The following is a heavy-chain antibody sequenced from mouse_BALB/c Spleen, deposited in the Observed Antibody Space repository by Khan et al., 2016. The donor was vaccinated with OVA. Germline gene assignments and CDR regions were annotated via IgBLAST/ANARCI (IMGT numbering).Heavy chain of an antibody. CDR1: GYTFSSYS. CDR2: ISSGGDYT. D-gene: IGHD4-1*01. CDR3: AGHLTGSFAY. V-gene: IGHV5-6*01. Sequence: EVQLQESGGDLVKPGGSLKLSCAASGYTFSSYSMYWVRQTPDKRLEWVASISSGGDYTYYPDSVKGRFTISRDNAKNTLYLQISDLKSEDTAVYYCAGHLTGSFAYWGQGTLVTVSA. J-gene: IGHJ3*01.